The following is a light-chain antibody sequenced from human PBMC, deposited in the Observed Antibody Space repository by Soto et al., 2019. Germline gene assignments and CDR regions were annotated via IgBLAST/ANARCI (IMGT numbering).Light chain of an antibody. Sequence: QSVLTQPPSVSEAPRQRVTICCSGSSSNIGNNAVNWYQQLPGKAPKLLIYYDDLLPSGVSDRFSGSKSGTSASLAISGLQSEDEADYYCAVWDDSLNGRVFGGGTKLTVL. CDR3: AVWDDSLNGRV. V-gene: IGLV1-36*01. CDR1: SSNIGNNA. J-gene: IGLJ3*02. CDR2: YDD.